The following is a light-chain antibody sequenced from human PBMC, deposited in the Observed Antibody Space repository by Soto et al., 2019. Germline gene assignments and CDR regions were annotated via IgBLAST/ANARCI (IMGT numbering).Light chain of an antibody. CDR3: NSYATGNTRV. CDR1: SSDIGDYDY. CDR2: EVS. V-gene: IGLV2-14*01. J-gene: IGLJ1*01. Sequence: LTQPASLSGSPGQSITISCTGSSSDIGDYDYVSWYQQHPGKAPKVLISEVSNRPSGVSNRFSGSKSGNTASLTISGLQAEDEADYYCNSYATGNTRVFGTGTKVTVL.